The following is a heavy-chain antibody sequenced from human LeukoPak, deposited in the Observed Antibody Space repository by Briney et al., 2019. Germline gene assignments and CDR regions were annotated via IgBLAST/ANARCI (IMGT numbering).Heavy chain of an antibody. CDR3: TTSGRRYSTSDY. D-gene: IGHD5-12*01. CDR2: IKSNNNGGTA. CDR1: GFTFSNAW. J-gene: IGHJ4*02. V-gene: IGHV3-15*01. Sequence: GGSLRLSCAVSGFTFSNAWMSWVRQAPGKGLEWVGRIKSNNNGGTADTAAPVKGRFTISRDDSKNTLYLQTNSLRTEDTAVYYCTTSGRRYSTSDYWGQGTLVTVSS.